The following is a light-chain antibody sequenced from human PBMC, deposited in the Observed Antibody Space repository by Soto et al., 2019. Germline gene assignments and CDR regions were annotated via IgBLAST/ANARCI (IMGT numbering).Light chain of an antibody. Sequence: QSALSQPASVSGSPGQSITISCTGTSSVVGGYDYVSWYQQPPGKAPKLIIYDVSDRPSGVSSRFSGSKSGNTASLTISGLQDEDEADYYCISYSSSSTYVFGTGTKVTVL. CDR3: ISYSSSSTYV. J-gene: IGLJ1*01. CDR2: DVS. CDR1: SSVVGGYDY. V-gene: IGLV2-14*01.